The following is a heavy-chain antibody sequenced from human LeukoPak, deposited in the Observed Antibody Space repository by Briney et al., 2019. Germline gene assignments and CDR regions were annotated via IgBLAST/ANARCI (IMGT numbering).Heavy chain of an antibody. V-gene: IGHV3-21*01. CDR1: GFTFSSYS. D-gene: IGHD5-24*01. J-gene: IGHJ4*02. CDR2: ISSSSSYI. CDR3: ARNGEGGGGYNFPHY. Sequence: AGGSLRLSCAASGFTFSSYSMNWVRQAPGKGLEWVSSISSSSSYIYYADSVKGRFTISRDNAKNSLYLQMNSLRAEDTAVYYCARNGEGGGGYNFPHYWGQGTLVTVSS.